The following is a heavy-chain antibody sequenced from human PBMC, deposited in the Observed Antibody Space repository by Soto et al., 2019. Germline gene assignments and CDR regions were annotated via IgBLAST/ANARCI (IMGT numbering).Heavy chain of an antibody. CDR3: VSHPQWELPYY. Sequence: PGGSLRLSCAASGFTFSTYALSWVRQAPGKGLEWVSGISRSVGSTYYVDSVRGRFTISRDNSKNTLYLQMNSLKVEDTAVYYCVSHPQWELPYYWGQGTLVTVSS. D-gene: IGHD1-26*01. CDR2: ISRSVGST. V-gene: IGHV3-23*01. CDR1: GFTFSTYA. J-gene: IGHJ4*02.